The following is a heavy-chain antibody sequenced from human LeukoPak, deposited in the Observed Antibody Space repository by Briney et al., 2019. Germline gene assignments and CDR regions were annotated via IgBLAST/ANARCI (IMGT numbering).Heavy chain of an antibody. V-gene: IGHV1-18*01. J-gene: IGHJ4*02. D-gene: IGHD2-21*02. CDR2: INTYNANT. CDR3: ARVKGGDSRDY. Sequence: GASVKVSCEASGYIFTSYGISWVRQAPGQGLEWLGWINTYNANTNYAQKLQGRVTMTTDTSTNTAYMELRSLRSGDTAVYYCARVKGGDSRDYWGQGTLVTVSS. CDR1: GYIFTSYG.